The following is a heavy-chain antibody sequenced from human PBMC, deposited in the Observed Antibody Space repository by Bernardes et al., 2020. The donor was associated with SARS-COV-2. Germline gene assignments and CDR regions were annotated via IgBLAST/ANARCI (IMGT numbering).Heavy chain of an antibody. CDR2: ISYDGSNK. J-gene: IGHJ4*02. V-gene: IGHV3-30*18. CDR3: GKEPIAYFDWRGFDY. D-gene: IGHD3-9*01. Sequence: GGSLRLSCAASGLTFSSYGMHWVRQAPGKGLEWVAVISYDGSNKYYADSVKGRFTISRDNSKNTLYLQMNSLRAEDTAVYYCGKEPIAYFDWRGFDYWGQGTLVTVSS. CDR1: GLTFSSYG.